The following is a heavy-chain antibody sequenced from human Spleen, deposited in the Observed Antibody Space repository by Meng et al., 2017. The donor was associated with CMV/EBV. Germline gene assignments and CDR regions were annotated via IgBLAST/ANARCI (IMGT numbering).Heavy chain of an antibody. Sequence: GSLRLSCTVSGGSISSSSYYWGWIRQPPGKGLEWIGSIYYSGSTYYNPSLKSRVTISVDTSKNQFSLKLSSVTAADTAVYYCAREYCSSTTCYSAFDIWGQGTMVTVSS. D-gene: IGHD2-2*01. J-gene: IGHJ3*02. CDR2: IYYSGST. V-gene: IGHV4-39*07. CDR3: AREYCSSTTCYSAFDI. CDR1: GGSISSSSYY.